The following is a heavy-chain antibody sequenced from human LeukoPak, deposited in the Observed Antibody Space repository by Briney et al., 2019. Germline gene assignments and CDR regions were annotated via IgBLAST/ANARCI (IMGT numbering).Heavy chain of an antibody. CDR3: VRLGRDGYTYGAAY. Sequence: GGSLRLSCAASGFTFSDYYMTWIRQAPGKGLEWVSHISRSSGTIYYADSVQGRFTVSRDNGKNALYLEMNSLRVGDTAFYYCVRLGRDGYTYGAAYWGQGALVTVSS. CDR1: GFTFSDYY. D-gene: IGHD5-24*01. CDR2: ISRSSGTI. V-gene: IGHV3-11*01. J-gene: IGHJ1*01.